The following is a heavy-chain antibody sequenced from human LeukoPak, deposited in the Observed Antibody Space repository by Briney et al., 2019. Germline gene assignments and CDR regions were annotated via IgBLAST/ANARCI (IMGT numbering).Heavy chain of an antibody. D-gene: IGHD1-7*01. J-gene: IGHJ5*02. CDR3: VHKPPNYNWFDP. V-gene: IGHV2-5*02. CDR2: TYWGDDK. Sequence: SGPTLVNPTQTLTLTCTFSGFSLITSQVAVGWIRQPPGKALELVALTYWGDDKRYSPSLRNRLTISMGASKNQVVLTMTNVDPVDTATYYCVHKPPNYNWFDPWGQGTLVTVSS. CDR1: GFSLITSQVA.